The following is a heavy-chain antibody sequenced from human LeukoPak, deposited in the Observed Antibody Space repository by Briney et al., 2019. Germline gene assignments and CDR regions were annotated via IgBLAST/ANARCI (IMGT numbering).Heavy chain of an antibody. CDR3: ARALPSPTGYYYGSGSYYRAMLHDY. CDR1: GGSFSGYY. V-gene: IGHV4-34*01. J-gene: IGHJ4*02. D-gene: IGHD3-10*01. Sequence: SETLSLTCAVYGGSFSGYYWSWIRQPPGKGLEWIGEINHSGSTNYNPSLKSRVTISVDTSKNQFSLKLSSVTAADTAVYYCARALPSPTGYYYGSGSYYRAMLHDYWGQGTLVTVSS. CDR2: INHSGST.